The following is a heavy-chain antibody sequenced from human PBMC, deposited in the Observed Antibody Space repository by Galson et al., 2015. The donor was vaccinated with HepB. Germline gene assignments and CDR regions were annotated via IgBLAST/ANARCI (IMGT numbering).Heavy chain of an antibody. D-gene: IGHD3-10*01. J-gene: IGHJ6*02. Sequence: SLRLSCATSGFNFGDYAMSWFRQAPGKGLEWVGFIRIEAYGETTEYATPVKGRFTISRDDSKGIAYLQMNSLKTEDTAVYFCAGDIDSGTYYRGYLYYHFGMDVWGQGTTFTVSS. CDR2: IRIEAYGETT. CDR1: GFNFGDYA. V-gene: IGHV3-49*03. CDR3: AGDIDSGTYYRGYLYYHFGMDV.